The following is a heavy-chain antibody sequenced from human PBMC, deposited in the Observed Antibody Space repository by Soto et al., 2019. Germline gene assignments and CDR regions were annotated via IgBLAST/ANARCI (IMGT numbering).Heavy chain of an antibody. D-gene: IGHD2-21*02. J-gene: IGHJ4*02. CDR2: MYHAGGT. Sequence: PSETLSLTCAVSGGSLSGGYSWAWIRQPPGKGLEWIGYMYHAGGTYYNPSLQSRVTISVDRSLNQFFLNLNSVTAADTAVYYCARLTANPDYWGQGALVTVSS. CDR3: ARLTANPDY. V-gene: IGHV4-30-2*01. CDR1: GGSLSGGYS.